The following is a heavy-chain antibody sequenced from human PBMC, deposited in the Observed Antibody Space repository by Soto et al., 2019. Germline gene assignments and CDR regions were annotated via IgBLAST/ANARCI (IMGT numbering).Heavy chain of an antibody. J-gene: IGHJ6*01. CDR2: INPKSGGT. CDR3: ARGXXXXXXXXXXSFFYNHEMDV. CDR1: GYSFTDYH. V-gene: IGHV1-2*04. Sequence: QVQLVQSGAEVKKPGASVRVSCKASGYSFTDYHIHWVRQAPGQGLEWLGRINPKSGGTSTAQKFQGWVTMTRDRSISTVYMELTRLRSDDTAVYFCARGXXXXXXXXXXSFFYNHEMDV.